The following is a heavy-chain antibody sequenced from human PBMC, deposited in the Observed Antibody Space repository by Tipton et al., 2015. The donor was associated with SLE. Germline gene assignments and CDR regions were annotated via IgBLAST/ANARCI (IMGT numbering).Heavy chain of an antibody. CDR2: VYYSGST. V-gene: IGHV4-59*01. CDR3: ARDGSGGSLYFDGMDV. Sequence: TLFLTCTVSGGSFTTYYWSWIRQPPGKGLEWIGHVYYSGSTTYNPSLKSRVTISIDVSKSQFSLELTSVTAADTALYYCARDGSGGSLYFDGMDVWCQGPAVSVSS. J-gene: IGHJ6*02. D-gene: IGHD3-10*01. CDR1: GGSFTTYY.